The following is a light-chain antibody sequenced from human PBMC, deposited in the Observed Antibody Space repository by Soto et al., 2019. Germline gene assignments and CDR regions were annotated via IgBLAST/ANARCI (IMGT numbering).Light chain of an antibody. Sequence: NFMLTQPHSVSESPGKTVTISCTRSSGSIASNYVQWYQQRPGSAPTTVIYEDNQRPSGVPDRCSGSIDSSSNSASLTISGLKNEDEADYYCQSYDSSNQVFGGGTKLTVL. CDR1: SGSIASNY. J-gene: IGLJ3*02. CDR2: EDN. V-gene: IGLV6-57*03. CDR3: QSYDSSNQV.